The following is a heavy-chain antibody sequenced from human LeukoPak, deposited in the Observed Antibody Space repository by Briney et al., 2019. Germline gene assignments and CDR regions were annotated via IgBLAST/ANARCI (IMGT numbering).Heavy chain of an antibody. CDR1: GFTFTNYG. CDR2: LSGNGDGQ. D-gene: IGHD1-14*01. CDR3: AKGCQCPSGLSSWFDP. J-gene: IGHJ5*02. Sequence: GGSLRLSCSASGFTFTNYGMSWVRQAPGKGLEWVAGLSGNGDGQFYADSVEGRFTISRDISNNIWYLQMNSLRAEDTAVYYCAKGCQCPSGLSSWFDPRGQGTLVAVSS. V-gene: IGHV3-23*01.